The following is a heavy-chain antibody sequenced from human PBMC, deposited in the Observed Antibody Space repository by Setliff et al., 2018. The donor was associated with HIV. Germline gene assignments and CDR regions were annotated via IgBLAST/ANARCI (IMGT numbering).Heavy chain of an antibody. V-gene: IGHV1-3*01. CDR2: INEASGNT. Sequence: ASVKVSCKASGYTFTTYAIFWVRQAPGQRLEWMGWINEASGNTKCSQKFQGRVTITRDTSTDTAYMELSSLRSDDTAMYYCATDPGYSSTWYSESFQHWGQGTVVTVS. D-gene: IGHD6-13*01. J-gene: IGHJ1*01. CDR1: GYTFTTYA. CDR3: ATDPGYSSTWYSESFQH.